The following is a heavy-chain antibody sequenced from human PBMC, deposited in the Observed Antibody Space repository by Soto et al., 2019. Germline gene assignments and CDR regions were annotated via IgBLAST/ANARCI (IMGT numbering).Heavy chain of an antibody. D-gene: IGHD3-22*01. V-gene: IGHV3-48*02. J-gene: IGHJ6*02. CDR2: ITSSSDTI. Sequence: GGSLRLSCAASGFTFSSFHMNWVRQAPGRGLEWVAYITSSSDTIYYSDSVKGRFTISRDNGRNSLFLQMNSLRDEDTAVYYCARVVVVIPPGYYYAMDVWGQGTTVTVSS. CDR1: GFTFSSFH. CDR3: ARVVVVIPPGYYYAMDV.